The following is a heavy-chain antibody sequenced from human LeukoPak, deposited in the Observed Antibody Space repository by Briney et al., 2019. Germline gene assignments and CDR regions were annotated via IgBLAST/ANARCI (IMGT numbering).Heavy chain of an antibody. CDR2: ISSSSSYI. D-gene: IGHD6-13*01. J-gene: IGHJ4*02. V-gene: IGHV3-21*01. Sequence: GGSLRLSCAASGFTFSSYSMNWVRQAPGKGLEWVSSISSSSSYIYYADSVKGRFTISRDNAKNSLYLQMNSLRAEDTAVYYCAREAAAAPPYYFDYWGQGTLVTVSS. CDR3: AREAAAAPPYYFDY. CDR1: GFTFSSYS.